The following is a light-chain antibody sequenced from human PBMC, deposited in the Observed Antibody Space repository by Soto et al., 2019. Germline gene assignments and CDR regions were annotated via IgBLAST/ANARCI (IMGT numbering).Light chain of an antibody. CDR1: QSISNH. J-gene: IGKJ5*01. V-gene: IGKV1-39*01. CDR3: QQSYSTPPIT. CDR2: AAS. Sequence: DIQMTQSPSSLSTSVEDRVIHTFPASQSISNHLNWYQQKPGKPPKLLVFAASSLQSGVPSRFSGSRSGPDFTLTISSLQTEDFANYYCQQSYSTPPITFGQGTRLEIK.